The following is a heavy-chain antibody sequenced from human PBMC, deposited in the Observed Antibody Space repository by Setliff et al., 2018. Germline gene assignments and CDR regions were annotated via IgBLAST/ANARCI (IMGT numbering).Heavy chain of an antibody. D-gene: IGHD6-13*01. CDR1: GFTFSSYG. J-gene: IGHJ6*02. Sequence: PGGSLRLSCAASGFTFSSYGMNWVRQAPGKGLEWVSSISSGGGYIYYADSVKGRFTVSRDNARNSLYLQMNGLRVEDTAVYYCARVQAAGPPSYYFGLDVWGQGTTVTVSS. CDR2: ISSGGGYI. CDR3: ARVQAAGPPSYYFGLDV. V-gene: IGHV3-21*06.